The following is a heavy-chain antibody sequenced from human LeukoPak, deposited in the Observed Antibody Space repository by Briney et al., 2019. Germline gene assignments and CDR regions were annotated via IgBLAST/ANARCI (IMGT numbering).Heavy chain of an antibody. V-gene: IGHV3-23*01. J-gene: IGHJ4*02. CDR2: ISGSGGGT. CDR1: GFTFSSYG. Sequence: PGESLRLSCAASGFTFSSYGMSWVRQAPGKGLEWVSAISGSGGGTYYADSVKGRFTIARDDAKNSLYLQMNSLRAEDTAVYFCARDKGGMVPFDYWGQGTLVTVSS. D-gene: IGHD3-10*01. CDR3: ARDKGGMVPFDY.